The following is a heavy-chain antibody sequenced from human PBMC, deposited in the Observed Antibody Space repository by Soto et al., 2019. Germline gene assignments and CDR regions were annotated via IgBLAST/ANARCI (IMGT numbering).Heavy chain of an antibody. J-gene: IGHJ4*02. V-gene: IGHV4-39*01. CDR3: ARSSIKPQVFMYPFDS. Sequence: PSETLSLTCTVSGASVSSNTFYWGWIRQPPGKGLEFIANIYYDGNTYYNPSLEGRVTISLDTSKNQFSLRLNSVTAADTAVYYCARSSIKPQVFMYPFDSWSQGTLVTVSS. CDR1: GASVSSNTFY. CDR2: IYYDGNT. D-gene: IGHD3-3*01.